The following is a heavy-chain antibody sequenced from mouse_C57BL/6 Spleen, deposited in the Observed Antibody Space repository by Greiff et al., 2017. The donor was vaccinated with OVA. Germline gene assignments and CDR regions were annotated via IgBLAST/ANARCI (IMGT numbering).Heavy chain of an antibody. J-gene: IGHJ2*01. CDR1: GFTFSDYG. CDR2: ISSGSSTI. V-gene: IGHV5-17*01. CDR3: ARPPNWDGDYFDY. D-gene: IGHD4-1*01. Sequence: EVQLQESGGGLVKPGGSLKLSCAASGFTFSDYGMHWVRQAPEKGLEWVAYISSGSSTIYYADTVKGRFTISRDNAKNTLFLQMTSLRSEDTAMYYCARPPNWDGDYFDYWGQGTTLTVSS.